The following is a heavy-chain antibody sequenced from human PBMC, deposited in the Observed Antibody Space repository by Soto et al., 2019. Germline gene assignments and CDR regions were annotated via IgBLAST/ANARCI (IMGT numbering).Heavy chain of an antibody. V-gene: IGHV3-23*01. Sequence: EVKLLESGGGLAQPGGSLRLSCVGSGFTFDSYAISWVRQAPGERLQWIAAISGSADGTDYAHSVRGRFTISRDNATKTVHLQMDSLRVEDTAVYFCAKDTVGGYSFWSGYYSAGLDVWGQGTLVTVS. CDR1: GFTFDSYA. J-gene: IGHJ3*01. CDR3: AKDTVGGYSFWSGYYSAGLDV. D-gene: IGHD3-3*01. CDR2: ISGSADGT.